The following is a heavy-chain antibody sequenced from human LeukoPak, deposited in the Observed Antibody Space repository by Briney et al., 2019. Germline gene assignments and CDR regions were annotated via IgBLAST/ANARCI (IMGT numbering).Heavy chain of an antibody. D-gene: IGHD2-15*01. CDR2: IYHSGST. V-gene: IGHV4-38-2*02. J-gene: IGHJ5*02. CDR3: ARAVVVVAATLYNWFDP. Sequence: PSETLSLTCTVSSYSISSGYYWGWIRQPPGKGLEWIGSIYHSGSTYFNPSLKSRVTISVDTSKNQFSLKLSSVTAADTAVYYCARAVVVVAATLYNWFDPWGQGTLVTVSS. CDR1: SYSISSGYY.